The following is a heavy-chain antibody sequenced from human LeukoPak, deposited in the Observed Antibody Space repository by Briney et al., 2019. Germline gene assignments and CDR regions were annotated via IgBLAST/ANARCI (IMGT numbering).Heavy chain of an antibody. V-gene: IGHV1-2*02. J-gene: IGHJ5*02. CDR2: INPNSGGT. D-gene: IGHD3-22*01. CDR3: ARDGDYYDSSGYRGINWFDP. CDR1: GYTFTGYY. Sequence: ASVKVSCKASGYTFTGYYMHWVRQAPGQGLEWMGWINPNSGGTNYAQKFQGRVTMTRDTSISTAYMELSRLRSDDTAVYYCARDGDYYDSSGYRGINWFDPWGQGTLVTVSS.